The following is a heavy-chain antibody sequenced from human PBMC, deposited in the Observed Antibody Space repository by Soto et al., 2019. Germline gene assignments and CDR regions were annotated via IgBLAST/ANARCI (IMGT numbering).Heavy chain of an antibody. CDR1: GFTFSDYY. J-gene: IGHJ4*02. D-gene: IGHD3-10*01. CDR2: ISSSSSYT. CDR3: ARFRTTTWFGESFLDY. V-gene: IGHV3-11*05. Sequence: QVQLVESGGGLVKPGGSLRLSCAASGFTFSDYYMSWIRQAPGKGLEWVSYISSSSSYTNYADSVKGRFTISRDNAKNSLYLQMNSLRAEDTAVYYCARFRTTTWFGESFLDYWGQGTLVTVSS.